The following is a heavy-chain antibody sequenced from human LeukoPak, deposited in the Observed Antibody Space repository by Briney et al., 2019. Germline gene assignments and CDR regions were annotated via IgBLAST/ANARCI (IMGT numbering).Heavy chain of an antibody. D-gene: IGHD3-10*01. CDR3: VPRGGG. CDR1: GFTFTDFW. CDR2: IKTDGSVK. Sequence: GGSLRLSCITSGFTFTDFWLTWVRQAPGKGLEWVASIKTDGSVKYYVDSVKSRFTISRDNAKASLYLQMTSLRVEDTAVYYCVPRGGGGGQGALVTVSS. V-gene: IGHV3-7*01. J-gene: IGHJ4*02.